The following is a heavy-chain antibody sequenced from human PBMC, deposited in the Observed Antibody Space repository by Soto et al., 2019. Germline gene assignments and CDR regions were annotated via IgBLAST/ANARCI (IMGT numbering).Heavy chain of an antibody. Sequence: QVQLVQSGAEVKTPGSSVKVSCKASGGTFSNYAISWVRQAPGQGLEWMGGIIPIFDTADYEQRFQGRVTITADESTSTAYLELSSLTSGDTAVYYCARDMIPAAISYRYYALDVWGQGTTVTVSS. V-gene: IGHV1-69*01. CDR1: GGTFSNYA. D-gene: IGHD2-2*01. CDR2: IIPIFDTA. J-gene: IGHJ6*02. CDR3: ARDMIPAAISYRYYALDV.